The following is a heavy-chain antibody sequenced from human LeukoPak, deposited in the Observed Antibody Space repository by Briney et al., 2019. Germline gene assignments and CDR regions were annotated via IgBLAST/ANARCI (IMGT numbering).Heavy chain of an antibody. CDR2: ISGSGGST. CDR3: AKMVGARFLFDY. D-gene: IGHD1-26*01. J-gene: IGHJ4*02. Sequence: GGSLRLSCAASGFTFSSYAMSWVRQAPGKGLEWVSAISGSGGSTYYADSVKGRFTISRGNSKNTLYLQMNSLRAEDTAVYYCAKMVGARFLFDYWGQGTLVTVSS. CDR1: GFTFSSYA. V-gene: IGHV3-23*01.